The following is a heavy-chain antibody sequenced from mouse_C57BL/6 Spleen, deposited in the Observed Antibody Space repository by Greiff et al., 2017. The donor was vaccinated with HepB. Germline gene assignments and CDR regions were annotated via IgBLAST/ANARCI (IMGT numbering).Heavy chain of an antibody. J-gene: IGHJ1*03. CDR1: GFTFTDYY. CDR3: ARYIWLLPFDV. D-gene: IGHD2-3*01. CDR2: IRNKANGYTT. V-gene: IGHV7-3*01. Sequence: EVKLMESGGGLVQPGGSLSLSCAASGFTFTDYYMSWVRQPPGKALEWLGFIRNKANGYTTEYSASVKGRFTISRDNSQSILYLQMNALRAEDSATYYCARYIWLLPFDVWGTGTTVTVSS.